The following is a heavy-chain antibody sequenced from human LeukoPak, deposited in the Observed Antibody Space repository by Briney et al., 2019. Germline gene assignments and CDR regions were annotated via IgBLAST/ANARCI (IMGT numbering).Heavy chain of an antibody. CDR1: GFTFSNYW. Sequence: GGSLRLSCAASGFTFSNYWMHWVRQAPGKGLEWVSYISSSSTIYYADSVKGRFTISRDNAKNSLYLQMNSLRAEDTAVYYCARDYGGNLFDYWGQGTLVTVSS. V-gene: IGHV3-69-1*01. CDR3: ARDYGGNLFDY. CDR2: ISSSSTI. D-gene: IGHD4-23*01. J-gene: IGHJ4*02.